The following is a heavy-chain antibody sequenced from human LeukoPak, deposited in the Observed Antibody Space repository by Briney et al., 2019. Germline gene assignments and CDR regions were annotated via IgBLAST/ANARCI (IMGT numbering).Heavy chain of an antibody. Sequence: GGSLRLSCAASGFTFSSYSMNWVRLAPGKGLEWVSSISSGSSYIYYADSVKGRFTISRDNAKNSLYLQMNSLRAEDTAVYYCAREGSSSTSFDYWGQGTLVTVSS. V-gene: IGHV3-21*01. CDR3: AREGSSSTSFDY. J-gene: IGHJ4*02. CDR1: GFTFSSYS. D-gene: IGHD2-2*01. CDR2: ISSGSSYI.